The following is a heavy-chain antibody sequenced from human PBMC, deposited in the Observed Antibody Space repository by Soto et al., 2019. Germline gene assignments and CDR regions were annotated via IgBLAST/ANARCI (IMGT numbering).Heavy chain of an antibody. J-gene: IGHJ6*02. D-gene: IGHD3-10*01. Sequence: QVQLMESGGGVVQPGRSLRLSCAASGFTFSNYGMHWVRQAPGRGLEWVAVKSYAGSNEYYADSVKGRFTISRDKSKNTLYLQMNSLRAEDTAVYYCAKDMVRGAVLVMTPYGMDVWGQGTTVTVSS. CDR3: AKDMVRGAVLVMTPYGMDV. CDR1: GFTFSNYG. V-gene: IGHV3-30*18. CDR2: KSYAGSNE.